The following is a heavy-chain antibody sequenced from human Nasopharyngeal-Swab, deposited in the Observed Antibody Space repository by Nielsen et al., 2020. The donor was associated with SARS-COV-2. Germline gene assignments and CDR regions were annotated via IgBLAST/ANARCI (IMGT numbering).Heavy chain of an antibody. V-gene: IGHV4-34*01. D-gene: IGHD2-15*01. Sequence: GSLRLSCAVYGGSFSGYYWSWIRQPPGKGLEWIGEINHSGSTNYNPSLKSRVTISVDTSKNQFSLKLSSVTAADTAVYYCARECSGGSCYLVGFDPWGQGTLVTVSS. CDR3: ARECSGGSCYLVGFDP. CDR1: GGSFSGYY. J-gene: IGHJ5*02. CDR2: INHSGST.